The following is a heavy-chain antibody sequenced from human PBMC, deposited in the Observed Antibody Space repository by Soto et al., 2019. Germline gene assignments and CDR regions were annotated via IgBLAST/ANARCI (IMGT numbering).Heavy chain of an antibody. CDR1: GYTFTGYY. CDR3: ARDHYPDCSSTSCYFHY. D-gene: IGHD2-2*01. CDR2: IIPIFGTA. J-gene: IGHJ4*02. V-gene: IGHV1-69*01. Sequence: QVQLVQSGAEVKKPGASVKVSCKASGYTFTGYYMHWVRQAPGQGLEWLGWIIPIFGTANYAQKFQGRVTITADESTSTAYMELSSLRSEDTAVYYCARDHYPDCSSTSCYFHYRGQGTLVTVSS.